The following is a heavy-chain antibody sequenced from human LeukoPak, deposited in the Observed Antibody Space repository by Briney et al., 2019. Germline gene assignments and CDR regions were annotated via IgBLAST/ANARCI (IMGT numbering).Heavy chain of an antibody. D-gene: IGHD3-3*01. Sequence: ASVKVSCKASGYTFTSYDINWVRQATGQGLEWMGWMSPNSGNTGYAQKFQGRVTMTRNTSISTAYMELSSLRSEDTAVYYCARGNYYDFWSGFGRNYYYYYIDVWGKGTTVTVSS. CDR3: ARGNYYDFWSGFGRNYYYYYIDV. CDR2: MSPNSGNT. J-gene: IGHJ6*03. CDR1: GYTFTSYD. V-gene: IGHV1-8*01.